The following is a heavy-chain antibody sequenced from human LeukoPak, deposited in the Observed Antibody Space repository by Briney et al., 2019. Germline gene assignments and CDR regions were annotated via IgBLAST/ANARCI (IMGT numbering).Heavy chain of an antibody. J-gene: IGHJ4*02. Sequence: SETLSLTCTVSGGSISSSSYSWGWIRQPPGKGLERIGSIYYSGSTYYNPSLKSRVTISVDTSKNQFSLKLSSVTAADTAVYYCARLSPSSGYYLTPLYWGQGTLVTVSS. CDR3: ARLSPSSGYYLTPLY. CDR2: IYYSGST. D-gene: IGHD3-22*01. CDR1: GGSISSSSYS. V-gene: IGHV4-39*01.